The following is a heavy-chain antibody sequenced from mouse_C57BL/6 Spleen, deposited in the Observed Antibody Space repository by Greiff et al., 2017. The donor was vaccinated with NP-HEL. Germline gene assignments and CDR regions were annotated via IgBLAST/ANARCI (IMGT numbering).Heavy chain of an antibody. CDR1: GYTFTSYW. CDR2: IHPNSGST. J-gene: IGHJ4*01. V-gene: IGHV1-64*01. CDR3: ARIPNYYGSSPYYYAMDY. D-gene: IGHD1-1*01. Sequence: VQLQQPGAELVKPGASVKLSCKASGYTFTSYWMHWVKQRPGQGLEWIGMIHPNSGSTNYNEKFKSKATLTVDKSSSTAYMQLSSLTSEDSAVYYCARIPNYYGSSPYYYAMDYWGQGTSVTVSS.